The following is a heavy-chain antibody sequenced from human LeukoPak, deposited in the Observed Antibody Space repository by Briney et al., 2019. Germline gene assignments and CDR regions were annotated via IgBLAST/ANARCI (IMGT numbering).Heavy chain of an antibody. Sequence: GRSLRLSCAASGFTFSNYAMHWVRQAPGKGLEWVAVISYDGSNKYYADSVKGRFTISRDNSKNTLYLQTNSLRAEDTAVYYCARSSSMVTFDYWGQGTLVTVSS. D-gene: IGHD5-18*01. CDR3: ARSSSMVTFDY. V-gene: IGHV3-30*04. J-gene: IGHJ4*02. CDR1: GFTFSNYA. CDR2: ISYDGSNK.